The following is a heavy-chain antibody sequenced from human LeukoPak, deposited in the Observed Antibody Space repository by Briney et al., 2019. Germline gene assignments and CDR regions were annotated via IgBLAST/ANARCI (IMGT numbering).Heavy chain of an antibody. CDR1: GGSISSHY. CDR2: IYYSGST. D-gene: IGHD3-22*01. Sequence: KPSETLSLTCTVSGGSISSHYWSWIRQPPGKGLEWIGYIYYSGSTNYNPSLKSRVTISVDTSKNQFSLKLSSMTAADTAVYYCARCGYYYDSSGYSYYMDVWGKGTTVTVSS. CDR3: ARCGYYYDSSGYSYYMDV. V-gene: IGHV4-59*11. J-gene: IGHJ6*03.